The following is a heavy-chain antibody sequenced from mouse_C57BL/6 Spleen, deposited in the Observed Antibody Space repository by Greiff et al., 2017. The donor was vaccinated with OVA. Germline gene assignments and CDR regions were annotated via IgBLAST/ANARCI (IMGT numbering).Heavy chain of an antibody. CDR1: GFTFSDYY. CDR2: ISNGGGST. CDR3: ARLHYYDYGWFAY. J-gene: IGHJ3*01. D-gene: IGHD2-4*01. Sequence: EVHLVESGGGLVQPGGSLKLSCAASGFTFSDYYMYWVRQTPEKRLEWVAYISNGGGSTYYPDTVKGRFTISRDNAKNTLYLQMSRLKSEDTAMYYCARLHYYDYGWFAYWGQGTLVTVSA. V-gene: IGHV5-12*01.